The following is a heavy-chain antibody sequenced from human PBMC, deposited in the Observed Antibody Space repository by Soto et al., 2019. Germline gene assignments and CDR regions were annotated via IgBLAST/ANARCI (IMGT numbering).Heavy chain of an antibody. V-gene: IGHV4-30-4*01. J-gene: IGHJ4*02. Sequence: QVQLQASGPGLVKPSQSLSLTCTVSGGSITSDDYYWSWIRQPPGRGLEWIGYIFYSGSTHYNPSLKSRFIISLDTSKKQVSLKLSSVTAADTAVYYCASANCGGDCSYRHDRYYFESWGQGTLVTVSS. CDR3: ASANCGGDCSYRHDRYYFES. CDR2: IFYSGST. CDR1: GGSITSDDYY. D-gene: IGHD2-21*02.